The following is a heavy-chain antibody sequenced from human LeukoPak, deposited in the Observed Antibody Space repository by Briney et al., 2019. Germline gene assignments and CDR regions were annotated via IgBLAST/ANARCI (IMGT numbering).Heavy chain of an antibody. CDR1: GFTFSSYS. V-gene: IGHV3-21*01. CDR2: ISSSSSYI. D-gene: IGHD3-22*01. Sequence: PGGSLRLSCAASGFTFSSYSMNWVRQAPGKGLEWVSSISSSSSYIYYADSVKGRFTISRDNAKNSLYLQMNSLRAEDTAVYYCARDQNHLVSSGYYYGGYMDVWGKGTTVTISS. J-gene: IGHJ6*03. CDR3: ARDQNHLVSSGYYYGGYMDV.